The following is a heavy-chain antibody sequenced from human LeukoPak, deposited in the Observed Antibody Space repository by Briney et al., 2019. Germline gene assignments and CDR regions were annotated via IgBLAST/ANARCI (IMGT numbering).Heavy chain of an antibody. CDR1: GFTVSSNY. CDR3: AREIAAAVRGVDAFDI. D-gene: IGHD6-13*01. Sequence: GGSLRLSCGASGFTVSSNYMSWVRQAPGKGLEWVSVIYSGGSTYYADSVKGRFTISRHNSKNTLYLQMNSLRAEDTAVYYCAREIAAAVRGVDAFDIWGQGTMVTVSS. CDR2: IYSGGST. V-gene: IGHV3-53*04. J-gene: IGHJ3*02.